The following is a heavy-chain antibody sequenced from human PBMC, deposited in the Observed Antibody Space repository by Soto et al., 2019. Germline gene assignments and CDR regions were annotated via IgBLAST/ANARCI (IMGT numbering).Heavy chain of an antibody. J-gene: IGHJ6*02. CDR1: GFTFSSYG. V-gene: IGHV3-30*18. CDR2: ISYDGSNK. D-gene: IGHD3-16*01. Sequence: LRLSCAASGFTFSSYGMHWVRQAPGKGLEWVAVISYDGSNKYYADSVKGRFTISRDNSKNTLYLQMNSLRAEDTAVYYCAKGGGGWDYYYYGMDVWGQGTTVTVSS. CDR3: AKGGGGWDYYYYGMDV.